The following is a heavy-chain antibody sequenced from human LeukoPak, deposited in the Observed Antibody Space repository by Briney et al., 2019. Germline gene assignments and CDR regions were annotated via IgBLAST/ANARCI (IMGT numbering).Heavy chain of an antibody. CDR1: GGSFSGYY. V-gene: IGHV4-34*01. J-gene: IGHJ4*02. D-gene: IGHD1-1*01. CDR3: ATTTPPRI. CDR2: INHSGST. Sequence: SSETLSLTCAVYGGSFSGYYWSWIRQPPGKGLEWIGEINHSGSTNYNPSLKSRVTISVDTSKNQFSLKLSSVTAADTAVYYCATTTPPRIWGQGTLVTVSS.